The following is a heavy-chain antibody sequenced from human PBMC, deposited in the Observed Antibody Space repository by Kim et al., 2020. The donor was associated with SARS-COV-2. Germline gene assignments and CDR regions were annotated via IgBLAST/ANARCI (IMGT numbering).Heavy chain of an antibody. CDR1: GYSFSSYW. CDR2: IYPGDSDT. CDR3: ARRWNGYSLYDY. D-gene: IGHD5-18*01. J-gene: IGHJ4*02. V-gene: IGHV5-51*01. Sequence: GESLKISCKGSGYSFSSYWIGWVRQMPGKGLEWLGNIYPGDSDTRASPSFQGQVTISADKSITTTYLQWDSLKASDSAIYYCARRWNGYSLYDYWGQGTLVTVSS.